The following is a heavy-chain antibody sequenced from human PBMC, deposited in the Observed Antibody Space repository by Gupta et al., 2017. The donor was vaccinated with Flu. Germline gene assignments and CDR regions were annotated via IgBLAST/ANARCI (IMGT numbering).Heavy chain of an antibody. J-gene: IGHJ4*02. D-gene: IGHD2-21*02. V-gene: IGHV4-4*07. CDR1: GASMKNYH. CDR2: VYVSGSS. Sequence: QVQLQELGPGLVKPSETLSLTCTVSGASMKNYHWSWIRQPAGKGPEWIGRVYVSGSSNYNPSFNSRAMISEDTSKNQFSLSLMFVTAADTAVYYCARDAHSTGDWAWTPGYFDYWGPGILVTVS. CDR3: ARDAHSTGDWAWTPGYFDY.